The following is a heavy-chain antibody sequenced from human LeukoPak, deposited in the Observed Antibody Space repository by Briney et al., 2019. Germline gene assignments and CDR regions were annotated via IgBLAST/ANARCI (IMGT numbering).Heavy chain of an antibody. CDR3: AREVLNIVVVPAAIDY. D-gene: IGHD2-2*02. Sequence: GGSLRLSCAASGFTFSDYYMSWIRQVPGKGLEWVSYISSSGSTIYYADSVKGRFTISRDNAKNSLYLQMNSLRAEDTAVYYCAREVLNIVVVPAAIDYWGQGTLVTVSS. CDR2: ISSSGSTI. V-gene: IGHV3-11*01. J-gene: IGHJ4*02. CDR1: GFTFSDYY.